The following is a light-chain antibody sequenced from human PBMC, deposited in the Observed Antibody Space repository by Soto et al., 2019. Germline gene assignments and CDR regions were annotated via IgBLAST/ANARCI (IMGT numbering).Light chain of an antibody. Sequence: EIVMTQSPATLSVSPGERVTLSCRASQSVNNKVAWYQQKPGQAPRLLIFGASTRATGIPARFSGSVSVTEFTLTISSLQSEDFAVYYCQQYNNWPPITFGQGTRLEIK. CDR3: QQYNNWPPIT. CDR2: GAS. V-gene: IGKV3-15*01. CDR1: QSVNNK. J-gene: IGKJ5*01.